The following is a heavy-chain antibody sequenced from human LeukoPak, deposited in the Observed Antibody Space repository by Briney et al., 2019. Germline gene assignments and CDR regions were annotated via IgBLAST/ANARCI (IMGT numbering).Heavy chain of an antibody. J-gene: IGHJ4*02. CDR2: INPNSGGT. CDR3: ASEHCSGGSCYCLY. V-gene: IGHV1-2*06. D-gene: IGHD2-15*01. Sequence: ASVKVSCKASGYTFTDYYMYWVRQAPGQGLEWMGRINPNSGGTNYGQKFQGRVTMTRDTSISTAHMEPSRLTSDDTAVYYCASEHCSGGSCYCLYWGQGTLVTVSS. CDR1: GYTFTDYY.